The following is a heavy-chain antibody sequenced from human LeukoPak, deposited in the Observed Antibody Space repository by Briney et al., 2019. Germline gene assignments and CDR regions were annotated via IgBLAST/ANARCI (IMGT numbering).Heavy chain of an antibody. D-gene: IGHD3-22*01. CDR2: IYHTGST. V-gene: IGHV4-59*01. CDR3: ARGYFDSRGYSNPFDY. J-gene: IGHJ4*02. CDR1: GASISSSC. Sequence: PSETLSLTCTVSGASISSSCWSWIRQSPGKGLEWIGYIYHTGSTNYNPSLESRVTISVDRSKNQFSLKLTSVTAADTAVYYCARGYFDSRGYSNPFDYWGQGALVIVSS.